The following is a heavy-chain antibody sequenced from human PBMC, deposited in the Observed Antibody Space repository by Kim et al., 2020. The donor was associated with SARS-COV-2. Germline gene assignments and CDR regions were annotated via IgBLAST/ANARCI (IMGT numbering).Heavy chain of an antibody. Sequence: GGSLRLSCAASGFTFSNYYMTWVRRAPGKGLEWVANIKRDGSESKIVDSLKGRFTISRDNARNSVYLQMNSLRAEDTAVYYCARLGDYESGSHYRHIDHWCQGTLVTVS. CDR2: IKRDGSES. D-gene: IGHD3-10*01. CDR1: GFTFSNYY. V-gene: IGHV3-7*01. J-gene: IGHJ4*02. CDR3: ARLGDYESGSHYRHIDH.